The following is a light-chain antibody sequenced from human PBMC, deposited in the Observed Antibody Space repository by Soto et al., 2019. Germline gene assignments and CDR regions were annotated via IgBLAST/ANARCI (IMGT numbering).Light chain of an antibody. CDR1: QSVSTNY. V-gene: IGKV3-20*01. Sequence: EILLTQSPGTLSLSPGEGATLSCRASQSVSTNYFAWYQQKPGQAPRLLIYGASTRATGIPDRFSGSGSGTDFTLTISRLEPEDFAVYYCQQYGSTSWTFGQGTKVEIK. CDR3: QQYGSTSWT. J-gene: IGKJ1*01. CDR2: GAS.